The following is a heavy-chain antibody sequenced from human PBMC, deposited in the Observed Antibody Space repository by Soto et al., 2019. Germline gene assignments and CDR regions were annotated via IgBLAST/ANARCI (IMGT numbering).Heavy chain of an antibody. V-gene: IGHV4-31*03. CDR3: ARGAMIVVGPILSEYFQH. J-gene: IGHJ1*01. CDR1: GGSISIGGYY. Sequence: SETLSLTCTVSGGSISIGGYYLSWIRQHPGKGLEWIGYIYYSGRTYYNPSLKSRVTISVGTSKNQFSLKLSSVTAAETAVYYCARGAMIVVGPILSEYFQHWGQGTLFTVSS. D-gene: IGHD3-22*01. CDR2: IYYSGRT.